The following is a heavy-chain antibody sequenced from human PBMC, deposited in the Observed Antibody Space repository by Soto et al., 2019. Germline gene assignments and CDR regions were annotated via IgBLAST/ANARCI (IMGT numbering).Heavy chain of an antibody. V-gene: IGHV4-59*01. Sequence: TLSLTCTLSPSSITSYYWSWIQQPPGPGLRCSEYTYYSGCTNYTPSIKGRVTSSVDTSKNQCALKLSSVTAADTGVYYCPRRPTYYDDSSGRIIDNWFGPWGQGT. D-gene: IGHD3-22*01. CDR2: TYYSGCT. CDR3: PRRPTYYDDSSGRIIDNWFGP. J-gene: IGHJ5*02. CDR1: PSSITSYY.